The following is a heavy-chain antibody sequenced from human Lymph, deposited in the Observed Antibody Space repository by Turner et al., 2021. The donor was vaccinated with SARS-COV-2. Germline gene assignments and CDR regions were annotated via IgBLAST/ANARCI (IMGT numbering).Heavy chain of an antibody. J-gene: IGHJ4*02. V-gene: IGHV4-39*01. CDR1: GGSVTSSSYY. Sequence: QVQLQESGPGLVKPSETLSLTCTVPGGSVTSSSYYWGWIRQPPGKGLEWIGNIYSSGSTYYNPSLKSRVTISVDTSKNQFSLKLSSVTAADTAVYYCARQGWLRGYFDYWSQGTLVTVSS. D-gene: IGHD5-18*01. CDR3: ARQGWLRGYFDY. CDR2: IYSSGST.